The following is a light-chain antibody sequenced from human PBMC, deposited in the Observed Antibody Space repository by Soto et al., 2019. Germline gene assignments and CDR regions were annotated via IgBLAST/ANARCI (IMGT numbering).Light chain of an antibody. Sequence: DIQMTQSPSSLSASVGDRVTITCRASQSISNFLNWYQHKAGQAPKLLIFLTSSLQSGVPSRFSGTGSGTDFTLTISSLQPGDFATYYCQQSYTAPPTFGQGTKVDIK. CDR3: QQSYTAPPT. V-gene: IGKV1-39*01. CDR2: LTS. J-gene: IGKJ1*01. CDR1: QSISNF.